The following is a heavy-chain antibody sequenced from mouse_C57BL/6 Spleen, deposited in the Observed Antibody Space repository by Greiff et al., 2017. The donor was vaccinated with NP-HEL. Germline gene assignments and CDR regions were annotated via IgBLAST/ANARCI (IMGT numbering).Heavy chain of an antibody. D-gene: IGHD1-1*01. CDR3: AFITTVHYFDY. CDR1: GYSFTGYF. J-gene: IGHJ2*01. CDR2: INPYNGDT. V-gene: IGHV1-20*01. Sequence: EVKLQQSGPELVKPGDSVKISCKASGYSFTGYFMNWVMQSHGKSLEWIGRINPYNGDTFYNQKFKGKATLTVDKSSSTAHMELRSLTSEDSAVYYCAFITTVHYFDYWGQGTTLTVSS.